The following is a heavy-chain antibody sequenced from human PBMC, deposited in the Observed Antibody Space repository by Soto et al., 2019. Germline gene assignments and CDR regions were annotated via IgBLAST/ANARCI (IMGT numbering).Heavy chain of an antibody. V-gene: IGHV4-39*01. CDR2: IYYSGST. D-gene: IGHD3-10*01. Sequence: PSETMSLTSTVSDGSISSSRYSRGWIRQPPGKGLEWMGSIYYSGSTYYNPSLTSRVTISVDTSKNQFSLKLSSVTAADTAVYYCARLRTDLNYYGSGSYHLGLGLYYYYYYMDVWGKGTTVTVSS. CDR3: ARLRTDLNYYGSGSYHLGLGLYYYYYYMDV. J-gene: IGHJ6*03. CDR1: DGSISSSRYS.